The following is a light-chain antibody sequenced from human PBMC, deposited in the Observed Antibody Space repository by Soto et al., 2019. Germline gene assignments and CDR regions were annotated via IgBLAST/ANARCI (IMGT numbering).Light chain of an antibody. CDR1: QIIITY. Sequence: DIQMTQSPASLSASVGDRVTITCQASQIIITYLNWYQQKPGKAPKLLIFAASSLQSGVPSRFSGSGSGTEFTLTISSLQPDDFATYYCQHYNSYSEAFGQGTKVDIK. CDR2: AAS. CDR3: QHYNSYSEA. V-gene: IGKV1-39*01. J-gene: IGKJ1*01.